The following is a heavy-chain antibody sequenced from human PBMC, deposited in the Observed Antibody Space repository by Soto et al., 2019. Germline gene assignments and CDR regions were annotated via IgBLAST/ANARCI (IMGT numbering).Heavy chain of an antibody. J-gene: IGHJ4*02. V-gene: IGHV3-23*01. CDR1: GFTLSSYA. CDR3: AKDVDYRNYVNSFDY. D-gene: IGHD4-4*01. Sequence: EVQLLESGGGLVQPGGSLRLSCEASGFTLSSYAMSWVRKAPGKGLEWVSAISGSGGSTDYADSVKGRFTISRDNSKNTLYLQMNSLRAEDTAVYYCAKDVDYRNYVNSFDYWGQGTLVTVSS. CDR2: ISGSGGST.